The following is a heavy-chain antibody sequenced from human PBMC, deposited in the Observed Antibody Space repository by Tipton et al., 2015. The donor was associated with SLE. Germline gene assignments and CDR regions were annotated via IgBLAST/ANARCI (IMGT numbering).Heavy chain of an antibody. D-gene: IGHD2-21*02. CDR3: ARQSGIVVVTAIPHWFDP. V-gene: IGHV4-59*08. CDR1: GGSISSHS. Sequence: TLSLTCTVSGGSISSHSWSWIRQPPGNGLEWIGNVYNSESTNYNPSLKSRVTISVDTSKNQFSLNLSSVTAADTAVYYCARQSGIVVVTAIPHWFDPWRQRTLVTVSS. J-gene: IGHJ5*02. CDR2: VYNSEST.